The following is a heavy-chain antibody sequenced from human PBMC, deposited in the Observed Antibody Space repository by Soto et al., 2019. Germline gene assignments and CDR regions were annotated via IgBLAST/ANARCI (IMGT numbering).Heavy chain of an antibody. CDR1: GGSINSGNW. Sequence: QVQLQESGPGLVKPSGTLSLTCAVSGGSINSGNWWSWVRQPPGKGLEWIGEIFHSGSTNNNPSRKSRVTISVDKTKNQFSMKLSSVTAADTAVYYCARGGVAVAEDYWGQGTLVTVSS. D-gene: IGHD6-19*01. J-gene: IGHJ4*02. CDR3: ARGGVAVAEDY. V-gene: IGHV4-4*02. CDR2: IFHSGST.